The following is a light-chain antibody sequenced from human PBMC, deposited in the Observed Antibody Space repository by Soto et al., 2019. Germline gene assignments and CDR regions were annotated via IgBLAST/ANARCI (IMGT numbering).Light chain of an antibody. Sequence: EVVLTQSPGTLSLSPGERATLSCRASQSVTNNYFAWYQQKPGQAPTLLIFGSSDRATGTPDRFSGSGTGPDLPLIISRLEPDDSAVYYCQQHVSSPPYTFGPGTKLELK. V-gene: IGKV3-20*01. J-gene: IGKJ2*01. CDR2: GSS. CDR1: QSVTNNY. CDR3: QQHVSSPPYT.